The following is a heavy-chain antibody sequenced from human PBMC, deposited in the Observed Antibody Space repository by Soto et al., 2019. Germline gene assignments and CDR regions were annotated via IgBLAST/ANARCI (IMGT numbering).Heavy chain of an antibody. V-gene: IGHV5-10-1*01. CDR1: GYSFTSYW. CDR2: IDPNDSYT. J-gene: IGHJ6*02. D-gene: IGHD1-26*01. CDR3: AKQVVGATNSGVGYFSGMHV. Sequence: GESLKISCKGSGYSFTSYWISWVRQMPGKGLEWMGRIDPNDSYTNYSPSFQGHVTISADKSISTAYLQWSSLKASDTAMYYCAKQVVGATNSGVGYFSGMHVGGQGTTVTVSS.